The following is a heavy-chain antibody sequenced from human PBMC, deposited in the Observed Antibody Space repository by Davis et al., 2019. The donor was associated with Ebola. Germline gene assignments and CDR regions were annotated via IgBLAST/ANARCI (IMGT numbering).Heavy chain of an antibody. D-gene: IGHD6-6*01. J-gene: IGHJ5*02. CDR2: ISSSGSTI. CDR3: ARGRIAARPVSEWFDP. CDR1: GFTFSSYE. Sequence: PGGSLRLSCAASGFTFSSYEMNWVRQAPGKGLEWVSYISSSGSTIYYADSVKGRFTISRDNAKNSLYLQMNSLRAEDTAVYYCARGRIAARPVSEWFDPWGQGTLVTVSS. V-gene: IGHV3-48*03.